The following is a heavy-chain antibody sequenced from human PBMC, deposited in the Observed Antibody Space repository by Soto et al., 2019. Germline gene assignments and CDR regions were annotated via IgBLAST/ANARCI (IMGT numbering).Heavy chain of an antibody. CDR3: ATSHSGYDNEGFPILSY. Sequence: QVQLVQSGAEVRKPGASVKVSCKTSGFTFTNYDINWVRQATGQGLEWMGWMNPNNGDTGYAQRFQGRVTLTRDTSTSIAYMELSSLRSEDTAVFYCATSHSGYDNEGFPILSYWGQGTLVTVSS. CDR2: MNPNNGDT. CDR1: GFTFTNYD. V-gene: IGHV1-8*01. D-gene: IGHD5-12*01. J-gene: IGHJ4*02.